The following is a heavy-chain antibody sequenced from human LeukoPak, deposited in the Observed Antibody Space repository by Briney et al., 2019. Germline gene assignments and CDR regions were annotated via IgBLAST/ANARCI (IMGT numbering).Heavy chain of an antibody. D-gene: IGHD1-26*01. V-gene: IGHV1-2*02. CDR1: GYTFTGYY. CDR3: ARPKSFQGWFDP. Sequence: ASVKVSCKASGYTFTGYYMHWVRRAPGQGLEWMGWINPNSGGTNYAQKFQGRVTMTRDTSISTAYMELSRLRSDDTAVYYCARPKSFQGWFDPWGQGTLVTVSS. CDR2: INPNSGGT. J-gene: IGHJ5*02.